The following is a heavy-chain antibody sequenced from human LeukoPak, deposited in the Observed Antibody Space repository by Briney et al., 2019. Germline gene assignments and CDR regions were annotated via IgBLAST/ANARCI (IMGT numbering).Heavy chain of an antibody. J-gene: IGHJ4*02. CDR1: GFTFSSYW. Sequence: AGGSLRLSCAASGFTFSSYWMHWVRQAPGKGLVWVSRINSDGSSTSYADSVKGRFTISRDNAKNTLYLQMNSLRAEDTAVYYCARVRGNWNQYDYWGQGTLVTVSS. CDR3: ARVRGNWNQYDY. V-gene: IGHV3-74*01. CDR2: INSDGSST. D-gene: IGHD1-1*01.